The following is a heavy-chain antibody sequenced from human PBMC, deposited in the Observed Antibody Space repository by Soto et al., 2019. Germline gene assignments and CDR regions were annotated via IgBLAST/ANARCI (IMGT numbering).Heavy chain of an antibody. J-gene: IGHJ4*02. V-gene: IGHV4-59*08. CDR3: ASFRGGYFDN. D-gene: IGHD3-10*01. Sequence: QVQLQESGPGLVKPSETLSITCTVSGGSISSYYWSWIRQPLGKGLEWIGYIYYSGSTNYNPSLQRRVTISVDTSKNQFSLKLSSVTAADTAVYYCASFRGGYFDNWGQGTLVTVST. CDR1: GGSISSYY. CDR2: IYYSGST.